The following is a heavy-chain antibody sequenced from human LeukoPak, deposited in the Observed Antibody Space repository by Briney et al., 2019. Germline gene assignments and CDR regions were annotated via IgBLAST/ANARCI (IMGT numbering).Heavy chain of an antibody. Sequence: GGSLRLSCAASGFTFSSYAMSWVRQAPGKGLEWVSTISGSGGGGSTYYADSVKGRFTISRDNSKNTVSLQMNSLRVEDTAVYYCTRDHITSWQIDFWGQGTMVTVSS. CDR1: GFTFSSYA. CDR3: TRDHITSWQIDF. CDR2: ISGSGGGGST. J-gene: IGHJ4*02. D-gene: IGHD2-2*01. V-gene: IGHV3-23*01.